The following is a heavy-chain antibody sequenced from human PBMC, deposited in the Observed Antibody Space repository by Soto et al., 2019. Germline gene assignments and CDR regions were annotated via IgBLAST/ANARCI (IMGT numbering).Heavy chain of an antibody. Sequence: QVQRQESGPGLVRPSETLSLTCSVSGDSIGTYYWSWIRQPPGKGLEWIGHIYDNGNTNYNPSVKGRVTISVDTSKNHFSLKLRSVTAADTAVYYCARMGTYYYYYMDVWGKGTTVTVSS. CDR3: ARMGTYYYYYMDV. V-gene: IGHV4-59*01. CDR1: GDSIGTYY. J-gene: IGHJ6*03. CDR2: IYDNGNT.